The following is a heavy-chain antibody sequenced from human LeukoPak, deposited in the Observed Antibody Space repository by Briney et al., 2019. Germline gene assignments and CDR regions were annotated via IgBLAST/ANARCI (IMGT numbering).Heavy chain of an antibody. CDR2: IIPIFGTA. Sequence: VKVSCKASGGTFSIYAISWVRQAPGQGLEWMGGIIPIFGTANYTQKFQGRVTITADKSTSTAYMELSSLRSEDTAVYYCARALSQAYCGGDCSDAFDIWGQGTMVTVSS. CDR1: GGTFSIYA. V-gene: IGHV1-69*13. J-gene: IGHJ3*02. D-gene: IGHD2-21*02. CDR3: ARALSQAYCGGDCSDAFDI.